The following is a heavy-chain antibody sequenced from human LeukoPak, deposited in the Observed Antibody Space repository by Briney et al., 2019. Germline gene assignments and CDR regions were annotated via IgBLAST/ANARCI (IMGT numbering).Heavy chain of an antibody. V-gene: IGHV4-59*01. J-gene: IGHJ5*02. CDR3: ARDPIHTDDYIAA. D-gene: IGHD4/OR15-4a*01. Sequence: PSETLSLTCTISGASISSFYWSWIRQSPGKGLEWIGCINYSGSTNYNPSLKSRVTISIDTSKNQMSLKLRSVIAADTAVYYCARDPIHTDDYIAAWGQGALVSVSS. CDR1: GASISSFY. CDR2: INYSGST.